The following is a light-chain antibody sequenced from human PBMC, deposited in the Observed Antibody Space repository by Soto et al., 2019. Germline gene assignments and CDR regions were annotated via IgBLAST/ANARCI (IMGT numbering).Light chain of an antibody. CDR1: ESVSSSY. V-gene: IGKV3-20*01. Sequence: EIVLTQSPGTLSLSPGERATLSCRASESVSSSYLAWYQQKPGQDPRLLIYGASSRATGIPDRFSGSGSGTYFTLTISRLEPEDFAVYYCQQYGSSPLFTFGPGTKVDIK. CDR2: GAS. J-gene: IGKJ3*01. CDR3: QQYGSSPLFT.